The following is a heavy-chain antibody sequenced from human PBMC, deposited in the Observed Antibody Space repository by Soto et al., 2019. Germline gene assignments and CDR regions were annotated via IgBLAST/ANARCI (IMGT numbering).Heavy chain of an antibody. V-gene: IGHV3-15*07. D-gene: IGHD3-22*01. CDR1: GFTFSNAW. Sequence: GGSLRLSCAASGFTFSNAWMNWVRQAPGKGLEWVGRIKSKSDGGTTGYAAPVKGRFTISRDDSKNTLYLQMNSLKTEDTAVYYCTTGYYDSSGYSYYFDYWGRGTLVTVSS. CDR2: IKSKSDGGTT. CDR3: TTGYYDSSGYSYYFDY. J-gene: IGHJ4*02.